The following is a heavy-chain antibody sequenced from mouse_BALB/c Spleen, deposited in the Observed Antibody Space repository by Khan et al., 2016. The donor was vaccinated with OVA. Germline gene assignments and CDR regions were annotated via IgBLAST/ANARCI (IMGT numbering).Heavy chain of an antibody. CDR3: VNHGSSSAWFTY. Sequence: VQLQESGAELAKPGASVKMSCKASGYTFTNYWMHWVKQRPGQGLEWIGYINPSTGYTEYNQKFKDKATLTADKSSSTAYMQLSSPTSEDSAVFYCVNHGSSSAWFTYWGQGTLVTVSA. CDR2: INPSTGYT. J-gene: IGHJ3*01. D-gene: IGHD1-1*01. CDR1: GYTFTNYW. V-gene: IGHV1-7*01.